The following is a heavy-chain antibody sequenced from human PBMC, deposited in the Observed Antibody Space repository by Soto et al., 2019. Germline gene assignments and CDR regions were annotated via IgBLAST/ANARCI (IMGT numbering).Heavy chain of an antibody. J-gene: IGHJ6*03. CDR3: ASGKNCSSTSCYNDYYYYYMDV. CDR1: GGTFSSYT. V-gene: IGHV1-69*02. CDR2: IIPILGIA. Sequence: QVQLVQSGAEVKKPGSSVKVSCKASGGTFSSYTISWVRQAPGQGLEWMGRIIPILGIANYAQKFQGRVTITADKSTSTADMELSSLRSDDTAVYYCASGKNCSSTSCYNDYYYYYMDVWGKGTTVTVSS. D-gene: IGHD2-2*02.